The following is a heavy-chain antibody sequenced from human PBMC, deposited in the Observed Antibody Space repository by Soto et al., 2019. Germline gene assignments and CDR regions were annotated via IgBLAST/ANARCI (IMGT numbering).Heavy chain of an antibody. CDR3: ARDKTVRLLPHGAFDI. V-gene: IGHV1-69*01. CDR2: IIPIFGTA. CDR1: GGTFSSYA. J-gene: IGHJ3*02. D-gene: IGHD3-22*01. Sequence: AQLVQSGAEVKKPGSSVKVSCKASGGTFSSYAISWVRQAPGQGLEWRGGIIPIFGTANYAQKFQGRVTISADESTSTAYMELSSLRSEDTAGYYCARDKTVRLLPHGAFDIWGQGTMVTVSS.